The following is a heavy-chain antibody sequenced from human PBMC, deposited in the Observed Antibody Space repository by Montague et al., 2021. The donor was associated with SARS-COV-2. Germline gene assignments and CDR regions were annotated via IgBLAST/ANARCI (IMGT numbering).Heavy chain of an antibody. J-gene: IGHJ3*02. CDR1: SGSISSYY. Sequence: SETLSLTCTVSSGSISSYYWSWIRQPPGKGLEWIGYIYYSGSTNYNPSPKSRVTISVDTSKNQFSLKLSSVTAADTAVYYCARGAGYSSSWYLAFEIWGQGKMVTVSS. D-gene: IGHD6-13*01. V-gene: IGHV4-59*01. CDR2: IYYSGST. CDR3: ARGAGYSSSWYLAFEI.